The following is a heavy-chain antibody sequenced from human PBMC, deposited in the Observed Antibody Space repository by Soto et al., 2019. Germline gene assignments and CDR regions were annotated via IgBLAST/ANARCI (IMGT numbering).Heavy chain of an antibody. D-gene: IGHD2-2*01. CDR3: ARERVPAPLYYYYSYGMAV. V-gene: IGHV3-33*01. CDR2: IWYDGSNK. CDR1: GFTFSSYG. J-gene: IGHJ6*02. Sequence: GGSLRLSCAASGFTFSSYGMHWVRQAPGKGLEWVAVIWYDGSNKYYADSVKGRFTISRDNSKNTLYLQMNSLRAEDTAVYYWARERVPAPLYYYYSYGMAVGGQGTTVPVPS.